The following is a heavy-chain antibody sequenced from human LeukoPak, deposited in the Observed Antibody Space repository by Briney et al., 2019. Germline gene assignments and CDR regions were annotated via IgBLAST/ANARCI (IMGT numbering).Heavy chain of an antibody. CDR1: GYSISSGYY. Sequence: SETLSLTCTVSGYSISSGYYWGWIRQPPGKGLEWIGSIYHSGSTYYNPSLKSRVTISVDKSKNQFSLKLSSVTAADTAVYYCARVPRYSSSWYEDYWGQGTLVTVSS. CDR2: IYHSGST. CDR3: ARVPRYSSSWYEDY. V-gene: IGHV4-38-2*02. D-gene: IGHD6-13*01. J-gene: IGHJ4*02.